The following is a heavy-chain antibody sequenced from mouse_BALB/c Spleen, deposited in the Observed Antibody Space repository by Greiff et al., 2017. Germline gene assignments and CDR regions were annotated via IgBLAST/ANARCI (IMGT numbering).Heavy chain of an antibody. CDR1: GFTFSSYT. J-gene: IGHJ2*01. CDR2: ISNGGGST. V-gene: IGHV5-12-2*01. Sequence: GGGLVQPGGSLKLSCAASGFTFSSYTMSWVRQTPEKRLEWVAYISNGGGSTYYPDTVKGRFTISRDNAKNTLYLQMSSLKSEDTAMYYCARGELGLLFDYWGQGTTLTVSS. CDR3: ARGELGLLFDY.